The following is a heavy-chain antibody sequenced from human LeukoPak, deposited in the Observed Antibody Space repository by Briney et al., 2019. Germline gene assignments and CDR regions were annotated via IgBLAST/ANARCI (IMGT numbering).Heavy chain of an antibody. J-gene: IGHJ1*01. CDR3: ARRRYYDGSGYLE. CDR1: GYSISSGYY. D-gene: IGHD3-22*01. V-gene: IGHV4-38-2*02. Sequence: SETLSLTCTVSGYSISSGYYWGWIRQPPGKGLEWIGSIYHSGSTYYSPSLKSRVTMSVDPSNNQFSLNLRSVTAADTALYYCARRRYYDGSGYLEWGQGTLLSVSS. CDR2: IYHSGST.